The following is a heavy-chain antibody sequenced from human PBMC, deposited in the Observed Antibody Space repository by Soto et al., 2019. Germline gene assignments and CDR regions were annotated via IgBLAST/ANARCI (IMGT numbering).Heavy chain of an antibody. CDR3: ARQAKIGDRPQFYFDS. CDR2: ISYNGRNK. D-gene: IGHD3-16*01. CDR1: GFTFSFYA. V-gene: IGHV3-30*04. Sequence: QVQLVESGGDVVQPGRSLRLSCAASGFTFSFYAVHWVRQAPGKGLEWVAVISYNGRNKHYVDSVKGRFTISRDNSQDTLYLQMDSLRPDDTAVYYCARQAKIGDRPQFYFDSWGQGTLVTVSS. J-gene: IGHJ4*02.